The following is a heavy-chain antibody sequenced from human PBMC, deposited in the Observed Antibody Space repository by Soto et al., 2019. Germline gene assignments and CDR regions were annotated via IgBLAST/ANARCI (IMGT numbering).Heavy chain of an antibody. CDR2: IIPIFGTA. J-gene: IGHJ6*02. V-gene: IGHV1-69*12. Sequence: QVQLVQSGAEVKKPGSSVKVSCKASGGTFSSYAISWVRQAPGQGLEWMGGIIPIFGTANYAQKFQGRVTMTAYEATSTAYMELSSLRSEDTAVYYCARVPYCSGGSCYHYGMDVWGQGTTVTVSS. D-gene: IGHD2-15*01. CDR1: GGTFSSYA. CDR3: ARVPYCSGGSCYHYGMDV.